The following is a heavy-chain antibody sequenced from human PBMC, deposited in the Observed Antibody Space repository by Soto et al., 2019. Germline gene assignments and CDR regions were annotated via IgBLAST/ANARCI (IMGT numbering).Heavy chain of an antibody. CDR1: GGSIGSSY. Sequence: SETLSLTCTVSGGSIGSSYWNWIRQPPRKGLEWIGYIHYSGSTNYNPSLKSRVTISVDTSKNQFSLKLSSVTAADAAVYYCTRQGFGEVNGLVAVWGQGTTVTVS. CDR2: IHYSGST. J-gene: IGHJ6*02. V-gene: IGHV4-59*01. D-gene: IGHD3-10*01. CDR3: TRQGFGEVNGLVAV.